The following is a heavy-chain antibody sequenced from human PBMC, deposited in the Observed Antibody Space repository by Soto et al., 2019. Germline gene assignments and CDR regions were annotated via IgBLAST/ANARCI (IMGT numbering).Heavy chain of an antibody. J-gene: IGHJ4*02. D-gene: IGHD3-10*01. CDR2: IYYSGST. CDR1: GASISSYY. V-gene: IGHV4-59*01. Sequence: SETLSLTCTVSGASISSYYWSWIRQPPGKGLEWIGYIYYSGSTDYNPSLKSRVTISVDTSKNQFSLKLSSVTAADTAVYYCARDSVHYGSGSYDYWGQGTLVTVS. CDR3: ARDSVHYGSGSYDY.